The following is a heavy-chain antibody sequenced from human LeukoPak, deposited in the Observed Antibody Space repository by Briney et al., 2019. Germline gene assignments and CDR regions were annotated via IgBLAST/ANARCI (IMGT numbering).Heavy chain of an antibody. J-gene: IGHJ4*02. CDR1: GFTFSSYG. D-gene: IGHD4-17*01. Sequence: GGSLRLSCAASGFTFSSYGMHWVRQAPGKGLELVAVISYDGSNKYYADSVKGRFTISRDNSKNTLYLQMNSLRAEDTAVYYCAKPRDYGDYQGLDYWGQGTLVTVSS. V-gene: IGHV3-30*18. CDR2: ISYDGSNK. CDR3: AKPRDYGDYQGLDY.